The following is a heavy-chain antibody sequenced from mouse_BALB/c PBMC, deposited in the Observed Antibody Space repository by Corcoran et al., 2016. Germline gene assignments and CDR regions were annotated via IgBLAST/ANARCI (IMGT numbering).Heavy chain of an antibody. CDR1: GYSFTGYY. J-gene: IGHJ2*01. D-gene: IGHD1-1*01. CDR2: ISCYNGAT. CDR3: ARYYYGSSYDYFDY. V-gene: IGHV1S34*01. Sequence: LVKTGASVKISCKASGYSFTGYYMHWVKQSHGKSLEWIGYISCYNGATSYNQKFKGKATFTVDTSSSTAYMQFNSLTSEDSAVYYCARYYYGSSYDYFDYWGQGTTLTVSS.